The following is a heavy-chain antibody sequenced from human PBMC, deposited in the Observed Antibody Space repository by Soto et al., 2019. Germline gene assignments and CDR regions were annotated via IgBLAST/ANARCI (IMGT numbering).Heavy chain of an antibody. CDR2: VNAASGNT. CDR1: GFSLNTYV. V-gene: IGHV1-3*01. Sequence: QVHLVQSGAEARKPGASVNVSCMASGFSLNTYVVHWVRQVPGQGLEWMGWVNAASGNTQTSQKYQGRLTLTRGKSANTAYMELSNLRTEDTAVYFCARRPLLESHFDYWGQGTLVAVSS. CDR3: ARRPLLESHFDY. J-gene: IGHJ4*02.